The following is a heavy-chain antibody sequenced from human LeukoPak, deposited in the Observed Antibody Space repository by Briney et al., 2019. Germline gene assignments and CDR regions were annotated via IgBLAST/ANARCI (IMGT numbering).Heavy chain of an antibody. J-gene: IGHJ4*02. CDR2: IIPILGIA. V-gene: IGHV1-69*04. D-gene: IGHD6-19*01. CDR3: ARDLGEGWYSSGKEGSC. CDR1: GGTFSSYA. Sequence: ASVKVSCKASGGTFSSYAISWVRQAPGQGLEWMGRIIPILGIANYAQKFQGRVTITADKSTSTAYMELSSLRSEDTAVYYCARDLGEGWYSSGKEGSCWGQGTLVTVSS.